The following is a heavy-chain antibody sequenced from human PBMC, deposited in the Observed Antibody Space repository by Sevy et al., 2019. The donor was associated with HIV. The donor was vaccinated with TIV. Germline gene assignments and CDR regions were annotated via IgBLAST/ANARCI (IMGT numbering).Heavy chain of an antibody. J-gene: IGHJ6*02. V-gene: IGHV3-30*04. CDR1: GFTFSSYA. D-gene: IGHD2-2*01. CDR2: ISYDGSNK. CDR3: ARERSMVVPAAVGHYYYGMDV. Sequence: GGSLRLSCAASGFTFSSYAMHWVRQAPGKGLEWVAVISYDGSNKYYADSVKGRFTISRDNSKNTLYLQMNSLRAEDTAVYYCARERSMVVPAAVGHYYYGMDVWGQGTTVTVSS.